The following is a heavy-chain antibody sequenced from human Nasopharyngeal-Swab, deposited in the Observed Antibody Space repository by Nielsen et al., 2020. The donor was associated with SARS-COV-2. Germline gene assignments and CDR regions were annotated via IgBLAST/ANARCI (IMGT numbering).Heavy chain of an antibody. D-gene: IGHD3-10*01. CDR1: GGSISSGDYY. CDR2: IYYSAST. J-gene: IGHJ5*02. CDR3: ARQSGIYLWFKACWFDP. V-gene: IGHV4-39*01. Sequence: SETLSPTCTVSGGSISSGDYYWSWIRQPPGKGLEWIGSIYYSASTYYNPSLKSRVTISVDTSKNQFSLKLSSVTAADTAVYYCARQSGIYLWFKACWFDPWGQGTLVTVSS.